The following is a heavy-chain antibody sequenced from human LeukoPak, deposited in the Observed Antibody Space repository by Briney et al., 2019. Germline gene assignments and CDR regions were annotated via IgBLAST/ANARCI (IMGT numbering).Heavy chain of an antibody. J-gene: IGHJ4*02. Sequence: PGGSLRLSCSASGFNFNNYWMSWVRQAPGKGLEWVASIKPDGSEKYYVDSVKGRFTISRDNAKSSLYLQMNSLRAEDTAVYYCATYDSGRPASHDYWGQGTLVTVSS. D-gene: IGHD3-10*01. CDR2: IKPDGSEK. V-gene: IGHV3-7*01. CDR1: GFNFNNYW. CDR3: ATYDSGRPASHDY.